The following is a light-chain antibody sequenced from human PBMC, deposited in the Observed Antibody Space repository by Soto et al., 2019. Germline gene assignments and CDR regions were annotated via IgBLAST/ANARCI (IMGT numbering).Light chain of an antibody. CDR3: QQYNTYGLT. CDR2: DAS. V-gene: IGKV1-5*01. Sequence: DIQMTQSHYTLSASVVEGVRLTCLASQSSGNTLAWYQQRLGKAPKLLIFDASTLESGVPSKFSGSGSDTEFTFTISSLQPDDSATYYCQQYNTYGLTFGGGPKGEIK. CDR1: QSSGNT. J-gene: IGKJ4*02.